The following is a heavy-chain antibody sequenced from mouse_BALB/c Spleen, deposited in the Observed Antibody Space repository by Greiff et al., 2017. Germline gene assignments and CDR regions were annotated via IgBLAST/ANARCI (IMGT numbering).Heavy chain of an antibody. CDR1: GYTFTSYV. CDR3: ASGHYYGSSSYAMDY. D-gene: IGHD1-1*01. V-gene: IGHV1-14*01. CDR2: INPYNDGT. J-gene: IGHJ4*01. Sequence: VQLKESGPELVKPGASVKMSCKASGYTFTSYVMHWVKQKPGQGLEWIGYINPYNDGTKYNEKFKGKATLTSDKSSSTAYMELSSLTSEDSAVYYCASGHYYGSSSYAMDYWGQGTSVTVSS.